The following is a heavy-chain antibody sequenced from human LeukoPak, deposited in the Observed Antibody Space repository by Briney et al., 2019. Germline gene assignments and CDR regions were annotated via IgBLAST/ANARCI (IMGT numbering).Heavy chain of an antibody. CDR1: GGSISSSSYY. CDR3: ARRQDYGGYGKRRYNWFDP. Sequence: SETLSLTCTVSGGSISSSSYYWGWIRPPPGKGLEWIGSIYYSGSTYYNPSLKSRVTISVDTSKNQFSLKLSSVTAADTAVYYCARRQDYGGYGKRRYNWFDPWGQGTLVTVSS. V-gene: IGHV4-39*01. D-gene: IGHD4-17*01. J-gene: IGHJ5*02. CDR2: IYYSGST.